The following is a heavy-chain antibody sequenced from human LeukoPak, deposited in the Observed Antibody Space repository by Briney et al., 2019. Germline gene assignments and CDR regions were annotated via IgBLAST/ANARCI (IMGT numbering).Heavy chain of an antibody. J-gene: IGHJ3*02. CDR2: MNPNSGNT. Sequence: ASVKVSCKASGYTFTGYYMHWVRQATGQGLEWMGWMNPNSGNTGYAQKFQGRVTMTRNTSISTAYMELSSLRSEDTAVYYCARGGDGPREDAFDIWGQGTMVTVSS. D-gene: IGHD5-24*01. CDR1: GYTFTGYY. CDR3: ARGGDGPREDAFDI. V-gene: IGHV1-8*02.